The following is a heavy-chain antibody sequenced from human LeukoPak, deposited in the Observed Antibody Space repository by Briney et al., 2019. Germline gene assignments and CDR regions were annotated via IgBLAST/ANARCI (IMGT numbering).Heavy chain of an antibody. CDR1: GFTFSSYS. CDR3: ARGIGDDYGDYPETSFDY. CDR2: ISSSSSTI. V-gene: IGHV3-48*02. D-gene: IGHD4-17*01. J-gene: IGHJ4*02. Sequence: PGGSLRLSCAASGFTFSSYSMNWVRQAPGKGLEWVSYISSSSSTIYYADSVKGRFAISRDNAKNSLYLQMNSLRDEDTAVYYCARGIGDDYGDYPETSFDYWGQGTLVTVSS.